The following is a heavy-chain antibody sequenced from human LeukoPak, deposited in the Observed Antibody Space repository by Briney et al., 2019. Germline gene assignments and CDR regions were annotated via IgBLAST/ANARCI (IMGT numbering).Heavy chain of an antibody. CDR2: IWYDGSNK. D-gene: IGHD3-22*01. J-gene: IGHJ4*02. CDR3: ARPVGSSGYYSPPGWVDY. CDR1: GFTFSSYG. Sequence: GGSLRLSCAASGFTFSSYGMRWVRQAPGKGLEWVAVIWYDGSNKYYADSVKGRLTITRDNSKDTLYLQMNSLRAEDTAVYYCARPVGSSGYYSPPGWVDYWGQGTLVTV. V-gene: IGHV3-33*01.